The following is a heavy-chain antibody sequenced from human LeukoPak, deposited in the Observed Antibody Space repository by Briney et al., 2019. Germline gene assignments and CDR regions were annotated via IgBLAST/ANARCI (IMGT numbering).Heavy chain of an antibody. D-gene: IGHD3-10*01. CDR2: IYPSGNT. Sequence: SETLSLTCSVSGGSFSSYFWSWVRQPAGKGLEWIGRIYPSGNTNYNPSLKSRVTLSVDTSKTQFSLRLSSVTAADTAVYYCAREDSGSYYNYYYFYMDVWGKGTTDTISS. J-gene: IGHJ6*03. CDR1: GGSFSSYF. V-gene: IGHV4-4*07. CDR3: AREDSGSYYNYYYFYMDV.